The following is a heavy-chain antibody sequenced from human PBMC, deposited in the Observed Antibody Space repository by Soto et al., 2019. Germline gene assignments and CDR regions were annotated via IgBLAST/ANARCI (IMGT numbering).Heavy chain of an antibody. J-gene: IGHJ4*02. Sequence: GVSLRLSCAASGFTFSSYAMHWVRQAPGKGLEWVAVISYDGSNKYYADSVKGRFTISRDNSKNTLYLQMNSLRAEDTAVYYCARGEWRQAVACTTGDYWGQGTLVTVSS. CDR3: ARGEWRQAVACTTGDY. CDR2: ISYDGSNK. D-gene: IGHD6-19*01. V-gene: IGHV3-30-3*01. CDR1: GFTFSSYA.